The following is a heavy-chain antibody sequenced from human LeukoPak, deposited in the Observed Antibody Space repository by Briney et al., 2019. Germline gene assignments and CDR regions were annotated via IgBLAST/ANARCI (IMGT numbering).Heavy chain of an antibody. D-gene: IGHD3-10*01. CDR3: ASGPRLWFGELSKYYFDY. CDR2: INHSGST. CDR1: GGSFSGYY. V-gene: IGHV4-34*01. J-gene: IGHJ4*02. Sequence: SETLSLTCAVYGGSFSGYYWSWIRQPPGKGLEWIGEINHSGSTNYNPSLKSRVTISVDTSKNQFSLKLSSVTAADTAVYYCASGPRLWFGELSKYYFDYWGQGTLVTVSS.